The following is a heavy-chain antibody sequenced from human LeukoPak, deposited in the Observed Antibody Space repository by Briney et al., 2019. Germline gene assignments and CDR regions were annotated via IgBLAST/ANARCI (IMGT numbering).Heavy chain of an antibody. V-gene: IGHV1-46*01. Sequence: ASVKVSCKTSGYTLTIYYIHWVRQAPGQGLEWMGIISPTGGTTTYAQKFQGRVTMTRDMSTSTVYMEVSSLRSEDTAVYYCARDATGGLQLDYWGQGTLVTVSS. CDR2: ISPTGGTT. CDR1: GYTLTIYY. CDR3: ARDATGGLQLDY. D-gene: IGHD1-14*01. J-gene: IGHJ4*02.